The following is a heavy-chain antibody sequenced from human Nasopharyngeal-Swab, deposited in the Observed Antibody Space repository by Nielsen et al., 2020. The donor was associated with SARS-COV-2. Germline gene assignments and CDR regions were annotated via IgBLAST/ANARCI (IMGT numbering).Heavy chain of an antibody. D-gene: IGHD2-21*01. CDR3: ARDTPNIYSGDAFDL. V-gene: IGHV3-48*02. J-gene: IGHJ3*01. CDR2: ISKSGNTI. Sequence: GESLKISCAASGFTFSSSSMNWVHQAPGKGLEWLSYISKSGNTIYYANSVKGRFTVSRDNAKNSLYLQMNSLRDEDTAVYYCARDTPNIYSGDAFDLWGQGTVVTVSS. CDR1: GFTFSSSS.